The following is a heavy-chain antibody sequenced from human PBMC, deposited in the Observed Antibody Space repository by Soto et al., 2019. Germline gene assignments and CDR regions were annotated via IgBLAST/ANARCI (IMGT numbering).Heavy chain of an antibody. V-gene: IGHV1-3*05. Sequence: QVQLVQSGAEEKKPGASVKVSCKASGYTFTSYAMHWVRQAPGQRLEWMGRINAGNGNTKYSQKFQGRVTITRDTSASTAYMQLSSLRSEDTAVYSCARSIVVVTALDYWGQGTLVTVSS. CDR3: ARSIVVVTALDY. CDR2: INAGNGNT. J-gene: IGHJ4*02. D-gene: IGHD2-21*02. CDR1: GYTFTSYA.